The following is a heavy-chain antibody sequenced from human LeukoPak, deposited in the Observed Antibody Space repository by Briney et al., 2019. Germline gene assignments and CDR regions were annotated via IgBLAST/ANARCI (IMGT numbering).Heavy chain of an antibody. CDR1: GGPITSHF. D-gene: IGHD3-10*01. Sequence: PSETLSLTCSVSGGPITSHFWSWMRQSPEKGLEWIAYFYCSGSTTNYNPSLKSRVTISVDTSKNQFSLNLRSVTAADTAVYYCARLSSGSHDYWGRGTLVTVSS. J-gene: IGHJ4*02. CDR3: ARLSSGSHDY. CDR2: FYCSGSTT. V-gene: IGHV4-59*08.